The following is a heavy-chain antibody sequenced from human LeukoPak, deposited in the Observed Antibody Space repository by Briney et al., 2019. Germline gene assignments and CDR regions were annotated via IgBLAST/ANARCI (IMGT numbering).Heavy chain of an antibody. Sequence: GGSLRLSCAASGFTFSSFTMNWVRQAPGKGLEWVSSISSSSSYIYSADSVKGRFTISRDNARNSLYLRMNSLRAEDTAVYYCARAYSGTYGLGYYYMDVWGKGTTVTISS. CDR3: ARAYSGTYGLGYYYMDV. CDR2: ISSSSSYI. D-gene: IGHD1-26*01. V-gene: IGHV3-21*01. J-gene: IGHJ6*03. CDR1: GFTFSSFT.